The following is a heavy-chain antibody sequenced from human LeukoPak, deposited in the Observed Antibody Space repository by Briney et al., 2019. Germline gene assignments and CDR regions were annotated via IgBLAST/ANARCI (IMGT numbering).Heavy chain of an antibody. CDR2: ISGSGSTV. J-gene: IGHJ5*01. V-gene: IGHV3-11*01. CDR1: GFTFSDYY. D-gene: IGHD4-23*01. Sequence: PGGSLRRSCAASGFTFSDYYMSWLRQAPGKGLEWVSYISGSGSTVYYAASVRGRFTISRDNAKNSLFLQMNSLRAEDTAVYYCARDRGNSDPGDWFDSWGQGTLVTVSS. CDR3: ARDRGNSDPGDWFDS.